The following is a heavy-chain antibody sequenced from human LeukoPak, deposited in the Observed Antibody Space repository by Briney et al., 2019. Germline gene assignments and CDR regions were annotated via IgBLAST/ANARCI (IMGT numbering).Heavy chain of an antibody. CDR2: ISYDGSNK. D-gene: IGHD4-17*01. CDR3: ARDYGDYLYYYGMDV. Sequence: GGSLRLSCAVSGFTFNSYGMHWVRQAPGKGLEWVAIISYDGSNKHYADSVKGRFTISRDNSKNTVYLQMNSLRGEDTAVYYCARDYGDYLYYYGMDVWGQGTTVTVSS. J-gene: IGHJ6*02. V-gene: IGHV3-30-3*01. CDR1: GFTFNSYG.